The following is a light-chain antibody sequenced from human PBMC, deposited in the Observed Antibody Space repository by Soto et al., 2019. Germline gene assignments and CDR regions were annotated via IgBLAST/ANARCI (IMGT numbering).Light chain of an antibody. J-gene: IGKJ1*01. V-gene: IGKV3-20*01. Sequence: VLTQSPGTLSLSPGERATLSCRASQSISSSYLGWYQQKPDQAPRLLIYGASTRATGIPDRFSGSGSGTDFTLTISRLEPEDSAVYYCQQYSGSPWTFGQGTKVEIK. CDR1: QSISSSY. CDR3: QQYSGSPWT. CDR2: GAS.